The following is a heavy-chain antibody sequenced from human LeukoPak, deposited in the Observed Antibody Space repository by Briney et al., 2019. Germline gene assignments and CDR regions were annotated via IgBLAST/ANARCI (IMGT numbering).Heavy chain of an antibody. J-gene: IGHJ4*02. CDR1: GYTFTCYY. Sequence: ASVKVSCKASGYTFTCYYMHWVRQAPGQGLEWMGWINPNSGGTNYAQKFQGRVTMTRDTSISTAYMELSRLRSDDTAVYYCARELGGYSGYDYGYWGQGTLVTVSS. D-gene: IGHD5-12*01. CDR3: ARELGGYSGYDYGY. V-gene: IGHV1-2*02. CDR2: INPNSGGT.